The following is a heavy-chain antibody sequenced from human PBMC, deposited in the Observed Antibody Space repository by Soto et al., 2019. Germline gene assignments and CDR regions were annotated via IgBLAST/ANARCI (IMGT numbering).Heavy chain of an antibody. J-gene: IGHJ6*02. V-gene: IGHV1-18*01. Sequence: QVQLVQSGAEVKKPGASVKVSCKASGYTFTSYGISWVRQAPGQGLEWMGWISAYNGNTNYAQKLQGRGTMTTDTSTSTAYMEMRSLRSDDTAVYYCARGEWNYSYAYYGMDVWGQGTTVTVSS. CDR2: ISAYNGNT. CDR1: GYTFTSYG. D-gene: IGHD1-7*01. CDR3: ARGEWNYSYAYYGMDV.